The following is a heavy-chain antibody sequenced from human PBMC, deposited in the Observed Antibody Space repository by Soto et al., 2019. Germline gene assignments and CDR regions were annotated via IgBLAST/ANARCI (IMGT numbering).Heavy chain of an antibody. J-gene: IGHJ4*02. CDR2: IIPILGIE. Sequence: QVQLVQSGAEVKKPGSSVKVSCKASGGTLSSYTISWVRQAPGQGIEWLGRIIPILGIENYAQKFQGRVTITADKSTSTAYMELSSRRSEDTAVYYCAREGRGYIGYYLDYWGQGTVVTVSS. D-gene: IGHD5-12*01. CDR3: AREGRGYIGYYLDY. CDR1: GGTLSSYT. V-gene: IGHV1-69*08.